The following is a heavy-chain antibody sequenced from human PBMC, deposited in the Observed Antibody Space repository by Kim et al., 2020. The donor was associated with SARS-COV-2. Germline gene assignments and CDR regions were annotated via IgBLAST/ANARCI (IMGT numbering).Heavy chain of an antibody. CDR2: ISYDGSNK. CDR1: GFTFSSYG. J-gene: IGHJ4*02. D-gene: IGHD2-2*01. Sequence: GGSLRLSCAASGFTFSSYGMHWVRQAPGKGLEWVAVISYDGSNKYYADSVKGRFTISRDNSKNTLYLQMNSLRAEDTAVYYCAKDYCSSTSSYPLDYWGQGTLLTPSS. CDR3: AKDYCSSTSSYPLDY. V-gene: IGHV3-30*18.